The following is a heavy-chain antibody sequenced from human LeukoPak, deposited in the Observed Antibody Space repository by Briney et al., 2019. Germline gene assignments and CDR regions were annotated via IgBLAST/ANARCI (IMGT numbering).Heavy chain of an antibody. D-gene: IGHD3-3*01. CDR2: ISGSGGST. Sequence: GGSLRLSCAASGFTFSSYAMNWVRQAPGKGLEWVSAISGSGGSTYYADSVKGRFTISRDNSKNTLYLQMNSLRAEDTAVYYCAKDHRITIFGVVISAWFDPWGQGTLVTVSS. V-gene: IGHV3-23*01. J-gene: IGHJ5*02. CDR1: GFTFSSYA. CDR3: AKDHRITIFGVVISAWFDP.